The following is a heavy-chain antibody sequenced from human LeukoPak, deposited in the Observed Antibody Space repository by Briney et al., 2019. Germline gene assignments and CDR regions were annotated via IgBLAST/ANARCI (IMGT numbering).Heavy chain of an antibody. CDR1: GYTFTGYY. V-gene: IGHV1-2*02. CDR2: INPNSGGT. J-gene: IGHJ4*02. D-gene: IGHD3-10*01. Sequence: ASVKVSCKASGYTFTGYYMHWVRQAPGQGLEWMGWINPNSGGTNYAQKFQGRVTMTRDTSISTAYMELSRLRSDDTAVYYCARAKPMVRGLIMRRESRYYFDYWGQGTLVTVSS. CDR3: ARAKPMVRGLIMRRESRYYFDY.